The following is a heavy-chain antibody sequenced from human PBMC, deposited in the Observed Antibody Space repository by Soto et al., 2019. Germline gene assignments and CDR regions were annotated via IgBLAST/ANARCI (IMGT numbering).Heavy chain of an antibody. CDR3: ARDGYYYDSSGYGVFDY. D-gene: IGHD3-22*01. CDR1: GGTFSSYA. J-gene: IGHJ4*02. CDR2: IIPIFGTA. Sequence: VASVKVSCKASGGTFSSYAISWVRQAPGQGLEWMGGIIPIFGTANYAQKFQGRVTITADKSTSTAYMELSSLRSEDTAVYYCARDGYYYDSSGYGVFDYWGQGTLVTVSS. V-gene: IGHV1-69*06.